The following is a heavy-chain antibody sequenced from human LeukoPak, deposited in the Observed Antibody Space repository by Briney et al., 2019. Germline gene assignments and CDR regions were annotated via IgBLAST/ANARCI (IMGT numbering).Heavy chain of an antibody. J-gene: IGHJ4*02. CDR2: ISGSGSTT. CDR1: GFTISSYG. Sequence: PGGSLRLSCAGSGFTISSYGMSWVRQAPGKGLEWVSTISGSGSTTYYADLVRGRFTISRDNSKNTLYLQMNSLRAEDTAVYYCAKESGQYDYWGQGTLVTVSS. V-gene: IGHV3-23*01. CDR3: AKESGQYDY. D-gene: IGHD3-3*01.